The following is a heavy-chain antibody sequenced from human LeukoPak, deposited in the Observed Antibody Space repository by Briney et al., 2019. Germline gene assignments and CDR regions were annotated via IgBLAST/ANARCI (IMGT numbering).Heavy chain of an antibody. Sequence: SVKVSCKASGGTFSRYAISWVRQAPGQGLEWMGGIIPILGTANYAQKFQGRVTITTDESTSTAYMELSSLRSEDTAVYYCARGPSGYDSSGYYHDYWGQGTLVTVSS. CDR3: ARGPSGYDSSGYYHDY. V-gene: IGHV1-69*05. J-gene: IGHJ4*02. CDR1: GGTFSRYA. CDR2: IIPILGTA. D-gene: IGHD3-22*01.